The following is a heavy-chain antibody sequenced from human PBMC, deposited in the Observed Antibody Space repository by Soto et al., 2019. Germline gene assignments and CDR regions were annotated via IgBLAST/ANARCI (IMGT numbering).Heavy chain of an antibody. CDR3: ARGSDGVWNWFDP. V-gene: IGHV4-30-2*01. D-gene: IGHD2-21*02. CDR1: GGSISSGFYS. Sequence: LSLTCAVSGGSISSGFYSGSWILQPPVQGLEWIGYIYNSGNTYYNPSLMSRVTISVDRSQNHFSLKLTSVTAADTAVYYCARGSDGVWNWFDPWGQGTQVTVSS. CDR2: IYNSGNT. J-gene: IGHJ5*02.